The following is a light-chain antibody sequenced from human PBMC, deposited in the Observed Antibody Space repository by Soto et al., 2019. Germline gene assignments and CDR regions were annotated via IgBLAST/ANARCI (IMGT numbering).Light chain of an antibody. J-gene: IGKJ1*01. Sequence: IQMTQSPSSLSASVGERVTITCRASQLIRNDLGWYQQKPGEVPRLLIYSASTLQSGVPSRFSGSASGTDFTLTISSLQPEDSANYYCLQDYNYPQTFGQGTKVEIK. CDR2: SAS. CDR1: QLIRND. V-gene: IGKV1-6*01. CDR3: LQDYNYPQT.